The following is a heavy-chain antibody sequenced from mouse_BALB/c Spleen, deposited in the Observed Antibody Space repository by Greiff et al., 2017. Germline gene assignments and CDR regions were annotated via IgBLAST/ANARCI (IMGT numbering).Heavy chain of an antibody. D-gene: IGHD1-1*02. CDR3: ARLPYGGNYGEVDY. V-gene: IGHV5-6*02. CDR1: GFTFSSYG. J-gene: IGHJ4*01. Sequence: DVMLVESGGDLVKPGGSLKLSCAASGFTFSSYGMSWVRQTPDKRLEWVATISSGGSYTYYPDSVKGRFTISRDNAKNTLYLQMSSLKSEDTAMYYCARLPYGGNYGEVDYWGQGTSVTVSS. CDR2: ISSGGSYT.